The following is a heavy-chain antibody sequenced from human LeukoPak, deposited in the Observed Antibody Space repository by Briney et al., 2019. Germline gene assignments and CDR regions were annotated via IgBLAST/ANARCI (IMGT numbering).Heavy chain of an antibody. Sequence: GSSVKVSCKASGGTFSSYTISWVRQAPGQGLEWMGRIIPILGIANYAQKFQGRVTITADKSTSTAYMELSSLRSEDTAVYYCARDIHPYNFDYWGQGTLVTVSS. D-gene: IGHD3-16*01. J-gene: IGHJ4*02. V-gene: IGHV1-69*04. CDR3: ARDIHPYNFDY. CDR2: IIPILGIA. CDR1: GGTFSSYT.